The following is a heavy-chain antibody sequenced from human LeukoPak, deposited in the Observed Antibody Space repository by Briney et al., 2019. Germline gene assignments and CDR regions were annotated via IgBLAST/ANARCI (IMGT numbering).Heavy chain of an antibody. CDR3: ARGRRVRGFLYFDY. CDR1: GFTLSSYE. CDR2: ISASGATR. V-gene: IGHV3-48*03. J-gene: IGHJ4*02. D-gene: IGHD3-10*01. Sequence: GGSLRLSCAASGFTLSSYEMNWVRQAPGKGLEWVSYISASGATRYYADSVKGRFTISRDNAKNSLFLQMNSLRAEDTAVYYCARGRRVRGFLYFDYWGQGTLVTVSS.